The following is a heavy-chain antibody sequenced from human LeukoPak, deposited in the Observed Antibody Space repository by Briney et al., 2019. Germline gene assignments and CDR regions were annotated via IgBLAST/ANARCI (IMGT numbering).Heavy chain of an antibody. CDR2: IIPILGIA. Sequence: SVKVSCKASGYTFTSYGISWVRQAPGQGLEWMGRIIPILGIANYAQKFQGRVTITADKSTSTAYMELSSLRSEDTAVYYCARGGWYNSVDYWGQGTLVTVSS. J-gene: IGHJ4*02. V-gene: IGHV1-69*04. CDR3: ARGGWYNSVDY. CDR1: GYTFTSYG. D-gene: IGHD6-19*01.